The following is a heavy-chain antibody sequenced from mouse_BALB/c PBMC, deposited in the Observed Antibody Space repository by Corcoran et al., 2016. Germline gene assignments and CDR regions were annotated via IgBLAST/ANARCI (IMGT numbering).Heavy chain of an antibody. V-gene: IGHV9-3-1*01. CDR1: GYTFTNYG. Sequence: QIQLVQTGPELKKPGETVKISCKASGYTFTNYGMNWVKQAPGKGLKWMGWINTYTGEPTYADDFKGRFAFSLETSASTAYLQINNLKNEDTATYFCERSISSGFAWFAYWGQGTLVTVSA. J-gene: IGHJ3*01. CDR3: ERSISSGFAWFAY. CDR2: INTYTGEP. D-gene: IGHD3-1*01.